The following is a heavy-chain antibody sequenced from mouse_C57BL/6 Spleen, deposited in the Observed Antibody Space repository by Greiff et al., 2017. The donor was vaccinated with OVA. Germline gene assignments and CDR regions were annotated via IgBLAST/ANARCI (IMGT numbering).Heavy chain of an antibody. CDR2: ISSGSSTI. CDR1: GFTFSDYG. CDR3: ASSFYAMDY. V-gene: IGHV5-17*01. Sequence: DVKLVESGGGLVKPGGSLKLSCAASGFTFSDYGMHWVRQAPEKGLEWVAYISSGSSTIYYADTVKGRFTISRDNAKNTLFLQMTSLRSEDTAMYYCASSFYAMDYWGQGTSVTVSS. J-gene: IGHJ4*01.